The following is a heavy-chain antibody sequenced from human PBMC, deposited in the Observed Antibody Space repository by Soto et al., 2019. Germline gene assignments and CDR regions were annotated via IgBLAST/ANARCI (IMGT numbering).Heavy chain of an antibody. J-gene: IGHJ5*02. CDR1: GGSISSSSYY. CDR3: ARTTAFWSGYTSFTSIWFDP. CDR2: IYYSGST. V-gene: IGHV4-39*07. D-gene: IGHD3-3*01. Sequence: PSETLSLTCTVSGGSISSSSYYWGWIRQPPGKGLEWIGSIYYSGSTYYNPSLKSRVTISVDTSKNQFSLKLSSVTAADTAVYYCARTTAFWSGYTSFTSIWFDPWGQGTLVTVSS.